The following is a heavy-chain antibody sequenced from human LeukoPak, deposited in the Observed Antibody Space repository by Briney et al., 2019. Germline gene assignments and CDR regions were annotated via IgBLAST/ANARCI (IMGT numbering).Heavy chain of an antibody. CDR1: GDSINSYH. J-gene: IGHJ4*02. V-gene: IGHV4-4*07. CDR3: ARDDSSRDDSGGYHY. D-gene: IGHD3-22*01. CDR2: IHMSGST. Sequence: SETLSLTCTVSGDSINSYHWSWIRQPAGKGLEWIGRIHMSGSTNYNPSLRSRVAISMDNSKNQFSLKLRSVTAADTAVYYCARDDSSRDDSGGYHYWGQGTLVTISS.